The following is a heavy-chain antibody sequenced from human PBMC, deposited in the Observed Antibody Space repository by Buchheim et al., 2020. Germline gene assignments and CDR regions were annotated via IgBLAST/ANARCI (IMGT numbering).Heavy chain of an antibody. J-gene: IGHJ4*02. CDR2: ISSSGYTT. CDR3: AREEKREYSYGIMNY. CDR1: GFTFSSYS. Sequence: EVQLVESGGGLVQPGGSLRLSCAASGFTFSSYSMNWVRQAPGKGLEWISYISSSGYTTHYADSVEGRFTISRDKAKPSLYLQMNSLRAEDTAVYYCAREEKREYSYGIMNYWGQGIL. D-gene: IGHD5-18*01. V-gene: IGHV3-48*01.